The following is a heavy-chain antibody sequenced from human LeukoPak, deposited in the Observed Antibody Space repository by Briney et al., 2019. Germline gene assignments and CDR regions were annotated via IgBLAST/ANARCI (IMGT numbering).Heavy chain of an antibody. V-gene: IGHV1-8*03. CDR1: GGTFSSYA. J-gene: IGHJ5*02. CDR2: MNPNSGNT. CDR3: ARGPTRYYDFWSGYPTLNWFDP. Sequence: ASVKVSCKASGGTFSSYAINWVRQATGQGLEWMGWMNPNSGNTGYAQKFQGRVTITRNTSISTAYMELSSLRSEDTAVYYCARGPTRYYDFWSGYPTLNWFDPWGQGTLVTVSS. D-gene: IGHD3-3*01.